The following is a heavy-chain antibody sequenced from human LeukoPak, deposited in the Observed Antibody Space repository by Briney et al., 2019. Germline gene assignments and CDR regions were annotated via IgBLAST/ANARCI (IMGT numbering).Heavy chain of an antibody. Sequence: GGSLRLSCAASGFTFSSYAMHWVRQAPGKGLEWVAVISYDGSNKYYADSVKGRFTISRDNSKNTLYLQMNSLRAEDTAVYYCARVPLKAAARLKDDYWGQGTLVTVSS. V-gene: IGHV3-30-3*01. CDR1: GFTFSSYA. D-gene: IGHD6-13*01. J-gene: IGHJ4*02. CDR2: ISYDGSNK. CDR3: ARVPLKAAARLKDDY.